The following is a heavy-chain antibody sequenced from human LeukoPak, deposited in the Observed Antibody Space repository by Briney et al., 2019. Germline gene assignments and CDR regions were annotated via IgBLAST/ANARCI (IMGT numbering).Heavy chain of an antibody. CDR1: GGTFSSYT. CDR3: ARENRGLGEYNYYCYGLDV. D-gene: IGHD2/OR15-2a*01. J-gene: IGHJ6*02. Sequence: SVKVSCKAFGGTFSSYTISWVRQAPGQGPDWMGGITPILGTSNKAQKFQGRVTITADESTSTAYMELSSLRPEDTAIYYCARENRGLGEYNYYCYGLDVWGQGTTVTVSS. CDR2: ITPILGTS. V-gene: IGHV1-69*13.